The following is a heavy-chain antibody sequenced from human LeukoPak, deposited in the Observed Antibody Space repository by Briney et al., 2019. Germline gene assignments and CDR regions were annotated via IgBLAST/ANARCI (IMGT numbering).Heavy chain of an antibody. Sequence: SETLSLTCAVYGGSFSGYYWNWIRQPPGKGLEWIGEINHSGGTNYNPSLKSRVTISVDTSKKQFSLKLSSVTAADTALYYCARDRDYSSAYYFAMDVWGQGTTVTVSS. CDR1: GGSFSGYY. CDR3: ARDRDYSSAYYFAMDV. V-gene: IGHV4-34*01. D-gene: IGHD3-10*01. J-gene: IGHJ6*02. CDR2: INHSGGT.